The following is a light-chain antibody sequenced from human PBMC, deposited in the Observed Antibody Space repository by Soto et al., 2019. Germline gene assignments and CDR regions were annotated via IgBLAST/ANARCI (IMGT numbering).Light chain of an antibody. CDR2: DVT. CDR3: SSYTSSGTWV. CDR1: SSDVGGYNH. Sequence: QSALTQPASVSGSPGQSLTISCTGTSSDVGGYNHVSWYQQHPGKVPKVMIYDVTNRPSGVSNRFSGSKSGNTASLTISGLQAEDEADYYCSSYTSSGTWVFGGGTKLTVL. V-gene: IGLV2-14*03. J-gene: IGLJ3*02.